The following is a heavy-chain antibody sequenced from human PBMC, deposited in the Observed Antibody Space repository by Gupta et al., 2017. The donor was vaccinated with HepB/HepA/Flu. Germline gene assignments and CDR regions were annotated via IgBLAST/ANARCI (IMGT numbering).Heavy chain of an antibody. Sequence: QLQLVESGGGVVHPGRSLRLSCAAHGFTFSSYGRHWVRQAPGKGLEWVAVRSYDGSNTYYADSVKGRVTMSRDNSKNTLYLQRNSLRAEETAVYYCAKDQGAWGVDWLLFPYYFDYWGQGTLVTVSS. J-gene: IGHJ4*02. V-gene: IGHV3-30*18. CDR1: GFTFSSYG. D-gene: IGHD3-9*01. CDR3: AKDQGAWGVDWLLFPYYFDY. CDR2: RSYDGSNT.